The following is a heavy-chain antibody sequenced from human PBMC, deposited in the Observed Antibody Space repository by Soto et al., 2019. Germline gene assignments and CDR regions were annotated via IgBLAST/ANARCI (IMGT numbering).Heavy chain of an antibody. CDR2: INAGNGNT. Sequence: QVQLVQSGAEVKKPGASVKVSCKASGYTFTSYAMHWVRQAPGQRLEWMGWINAGNGNTKYSQKFQGRVTITRDTSASTAYMERSSLRAEDTAVYYCAKGDLAVDGTAYYCGLDVWGQGTTVTVSS. CDR1: GYTFTSYA. J-gene: IGHJ6*02. D-gene: IGHD5-12*01. CDR3: AKGDLAVDGTAYYCGLDV. V-gene: IGHV1-3*01.